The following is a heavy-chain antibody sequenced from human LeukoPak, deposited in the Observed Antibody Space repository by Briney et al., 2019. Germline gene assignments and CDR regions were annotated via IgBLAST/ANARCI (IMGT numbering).Heavy chain of an antibody. D-gene: IGHD2-8*02. CDR3: AGHHPRNTVDF. V-gene: IGHV4-59*08. CDR2: ISDIGSI. CDR1: GGSISSYY. Sequence: SETLSLTCTVSGGSISSYYWSWIRQPPGKGLEWIAYISDIGSINYNPSLKSRVTISLDTSKNQISLKLSSVTAADTAVYYCAGHHPRNTVDFWGQGTLVTVSS. J-gene: IGHJ4*02.